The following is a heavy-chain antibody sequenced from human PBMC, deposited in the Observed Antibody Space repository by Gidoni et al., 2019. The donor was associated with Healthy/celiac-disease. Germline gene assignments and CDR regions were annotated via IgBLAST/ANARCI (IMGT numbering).Heavy chain of an antibody. CDR3: ARDLVY. CDR2: IKQDGSEK. V-gene: IGHV3-7*01. J-gene: IGHJ4*02. D-gene: IGHD2-8*02. CDR1: GFTFSTYW. Sequence: EVQLVESGGGLVQPGGSLSLSCAASGFTFSTYWRSWVRQAPGKGLEWVANIKQDGSEKYYVDSVKGRFTISRDNAKNSLYLQMNSLRAEDTAVYYCARDLVYWGQGTLVTVSS.